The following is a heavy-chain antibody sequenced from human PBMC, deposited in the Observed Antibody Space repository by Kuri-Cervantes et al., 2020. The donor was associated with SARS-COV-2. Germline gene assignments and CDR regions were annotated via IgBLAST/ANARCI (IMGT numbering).Heavy chain of an antibody. Sequence: GESLKISCSASEFSFTTNNMNWVRQAPGKGLEWVSTINGGGDPTFYADSVKGRFTISRDNSKNMLYLQMSSLRAEDTAIYYCAKGTFDIWGQGTMVTVSS. J-gene: IGHJ3*02. CDR2: INGGGDPT. V-gene: IGHV3-23*01. CDR1: EFSFTTNN. CDR3: AKGTFDI.